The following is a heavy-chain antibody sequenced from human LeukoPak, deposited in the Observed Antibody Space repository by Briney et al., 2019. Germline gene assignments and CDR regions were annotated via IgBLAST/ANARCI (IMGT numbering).Heavy chain of an antibody. Sequence: GGSLRLSCTASGFTFRSHWMTWVRQPPGKGLEWVANIKEDGAVKYYVDSVKGRFTISRDNTKNIMYLEMNSLRADDTAVYFCARDSTWLLDYWGQGTLITVSS. CDR3: ARDSTWLLDY. CDR2: IKEDGAVK. J-gene: IGHJ4*02. V-gene: IGHV3-7*03. CDR1: GFTFRSHW. D-gene: IGHD6-19*01.